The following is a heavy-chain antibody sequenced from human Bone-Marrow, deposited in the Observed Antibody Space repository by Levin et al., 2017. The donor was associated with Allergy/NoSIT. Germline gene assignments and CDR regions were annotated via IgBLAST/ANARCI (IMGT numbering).Heavy chain of an antibody. Sequence: SCAASGFPFSSYRMTWVRQAPGQGLEWVSSISSSSTYIYYADSVKGRFTVSRDNSDNSLFLQMNSLRVEDTAVYYCARDDFYGSGIDCWGQGTLVTVSS. CDR3: ARDDFYGSGIDC. CDR2: ISSSSTYI. D-gene: IGHD3-10*01. CDR1: GFPFSSYR. V-gene: IGHV3-21*01. J-gene: IGHJ4*02.